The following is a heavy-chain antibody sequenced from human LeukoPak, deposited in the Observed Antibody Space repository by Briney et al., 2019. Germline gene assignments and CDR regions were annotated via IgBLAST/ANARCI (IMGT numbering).Heavy chain of an antibody. V-gene: IGHV3-21*01. Sequence: KPGGSLRLSCAASGFTFSSYSMNWVRQAPGKGLEWVSSISSSSSYIYYADSVKGRFTISRENAKNSLYLQKNSLRAEDTAVYYCARGLVPYSSSPDYWGQGTLVTVSS. D-gene: IGHD6-13*01. CDR1: GFTFSSYS. CDR2: ISSSSSYI. J-gene: IGHJ4*02. CDR3: ARGLVPYSSSPDY.